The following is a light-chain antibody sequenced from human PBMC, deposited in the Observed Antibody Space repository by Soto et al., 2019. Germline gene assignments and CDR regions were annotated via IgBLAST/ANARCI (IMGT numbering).Light chain of an antibody. Sequence: DIHMTQSPSTLSASVGNRVTLTCRASESISSGLAWYQQKPGKAPNILIYKASTLESGVPSRFSGSGYGTEFTLTISSLQPDDFATYYCQQYNAYSRMFGQGTKVDIK. J-gene: IGKJ1*01. V-gene: IGKV1-5*03. CDR2: KAS. CDR3: QQYNAYSRM. CDR1: ESISSG.